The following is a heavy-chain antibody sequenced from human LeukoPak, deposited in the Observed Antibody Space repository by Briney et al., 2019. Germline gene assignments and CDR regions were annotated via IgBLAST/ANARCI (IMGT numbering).Heavy chain of an antibody. CDR3: ARGGGLDV. CDR1: GFTFSSSW. J-gene: IGHJ6*02. Sequence: RPGGSLRLSCATSGFTFSSSWMSWVRQAPGKGLEWVASINHNGNVNYYVDSVKGRFTISRDNAKNSLYLQMSNLRAEDTAVYFCARGGGLDVWGQGATVTVSS. D-gene: IGHD3-16*01. V-gene: IGHV3-7*03. CDR2: INHNGNVN.